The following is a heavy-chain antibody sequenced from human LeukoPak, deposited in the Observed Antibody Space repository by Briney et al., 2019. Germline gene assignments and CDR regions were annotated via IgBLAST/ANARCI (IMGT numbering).Heavy chain of an antibody. J-gene: IGHJ5*02. CDR3: ARQQCNGGSCYSRAIWFDP. Sequence: SETLSLTCNVSGGSISDTSYYWVWIRQPPGKGLDWIGSIYHTGTTYYGPSLKSRVTISVHTSKNHFSLELSSVTAADTAVYYCARQQCNGGSCYSRAIWFDPWGQGTLVTVSS. CDR1: GGSISDTSYY. V-gene: IGHV4-39*01. CDR2: IYHTGTT. D-gene: IGHD2-15*01.